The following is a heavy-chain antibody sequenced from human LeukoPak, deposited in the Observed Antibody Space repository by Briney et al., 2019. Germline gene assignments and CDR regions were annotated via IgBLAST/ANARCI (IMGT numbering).Heavy chain of an antibody. Sequence: GGSLRLSCAASGFTFSTYSMNWVRQAPGKGLEWVSYISTSSGTMYYADSVKGRFTLSRDNAQNSLYLQMNSLTAEDAAVYYCAREGSAADDFDYWGQGTLVTVSS. V-gene: IGHV3-48*04. CDR3: AREGSAADDFDY. CDR2: ISTSSGTM. D-gene: IGHD2-2*01. J-gene: IGHJ4*02. CDR1: GFTFSTYS.